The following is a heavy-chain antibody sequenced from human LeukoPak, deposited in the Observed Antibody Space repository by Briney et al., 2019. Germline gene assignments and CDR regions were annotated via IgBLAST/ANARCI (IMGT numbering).Heavy chain of an antibody. CDR3: GRGDVDYYYYYGMDV. J-gene: IGHJ6*02. CDR2: IYHSGST. V-gene: IGHV4-30-2*01. Sequence: SETLSLTCTVSGGSISSGGYYWSWIRQPPGKGLEWIGYIYHSGSTYYNPSLKSRVTISVDRSKNQFSLKLSSATAADTAVYYCGRGDVDYYYYYGMDVWGQGTTVTVSS. CDR1: GGSISSGGYY.